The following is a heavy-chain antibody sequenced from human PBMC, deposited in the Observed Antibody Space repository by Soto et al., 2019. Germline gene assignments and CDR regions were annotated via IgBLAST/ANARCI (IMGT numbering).Heavy chain of an antibody. V-gene: IGHV4-34*01. J-gene: IGHJ4*02. Sequence: SETLSLTCAVYGGSFSGYYWTWIRQPPGTGLEWIGEINHSGSTNYNPSLKSRVTISVDTSKNQFSLKVSSVIAADTAVYYCVRQRAAGAGRYFNYWGKGTLVTVS. CDR1: GGSFSGYY. CDR2: INHSGST. CDR3: VRQRAAGAGRYFNY. D-gene: IGHD6-19*01.